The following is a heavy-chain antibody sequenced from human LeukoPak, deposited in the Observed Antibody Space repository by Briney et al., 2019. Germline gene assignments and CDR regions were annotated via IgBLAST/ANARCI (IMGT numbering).Heavy chain of an antibody. CDR2: FDPEDGET. CDR3: ATITIFGVVRFYFDY. Sequence: ASVKVSCKVSGYTLTELSMHWVRQAPGKGLEWMGGFDPEDGETIYAQKFQGRVTMTEDTSTDTAYMELSSLRSEDTAVYYCATITIFGVVRFYFDYWGQGTLVTVSS. D-gene: IGHD3-3*01. J-gene: IGHJ4*02. V-gene: IGHV1-24*01. CDR1: GYTLTELS.